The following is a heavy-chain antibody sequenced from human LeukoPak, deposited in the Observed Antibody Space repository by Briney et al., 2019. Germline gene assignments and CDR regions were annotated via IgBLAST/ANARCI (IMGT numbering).Heavy chain of an antibody. J-gene: IGHJ4*02. CDR3: AREMGVYDSSGYYFDY. CDR2: ISSSGSTI. Sequence: GGSLRLSCAASGFTFSSYEMNWARQAPGKGLEWVSYISSSGSTIYYADSVKGRFTISRDNAKNSLYLQMISLRAEDTAVYYCAREMGVYDSSGYYFDYWGQGTLVTVSS. D-gene: IGHD3-22*01. V-gene: IGHV3-48*03. CDR1: GFTFSSYE.